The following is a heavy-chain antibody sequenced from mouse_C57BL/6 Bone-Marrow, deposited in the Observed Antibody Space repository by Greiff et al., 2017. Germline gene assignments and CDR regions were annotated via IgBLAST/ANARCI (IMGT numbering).Heavy chain of an antibody. J-gene: IGHJ3*01. CDR2: ISYDGSN. D-gene: IGHD2-3*01. CDR1: GYSITSGYY. V-gene: IGHV3-6*01. Sequence: VQLKESGPGLVKPSQSLSLTCSVTGYSITSGYYWNWIRQFPGNKLEWMGYISYDGSNNYNPSLKNRISITRDTSKNQFFLKLNSVTTEDTATYYCARVGTTAYWGQGTLVTVSA. CDR3: ARVGTTAY.